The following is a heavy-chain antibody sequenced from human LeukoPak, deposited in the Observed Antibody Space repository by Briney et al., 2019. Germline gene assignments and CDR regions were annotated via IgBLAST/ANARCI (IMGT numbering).Heavy chain of an antibody. D-gene: IGHD5-12*01. CDR3: ARRSSGYEDYFDY. J-gene: IGHJ4*02. CDR2: IYTSGST. CDR1: GGSISSGSYY. V-gene: IGHV4-61*02. Sequence: SETLSLTCTVSGGSISSGSYYWSWLRQPAGKGLEWIGRIYTSGSTNYNPSLKSRLTISVDTSKNQFSLKLSSVTAADTAVYYCARRSSGYEDYFDYWGQGTLVTVSS.